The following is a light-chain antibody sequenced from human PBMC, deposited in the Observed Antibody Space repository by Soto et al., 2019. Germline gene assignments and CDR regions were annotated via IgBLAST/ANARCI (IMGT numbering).Light chain of an antibody. V-gene: IGLV1-40*01. CDR3: QPYDSSLSGYV. Sequence: QSVLTQPPSVSEAPGQRVTISCTGSSSNIGAGYEAHWYQQVPGTAPKLLIYENNNRPSGVPDRYSGSKYGTPASLAITGLQAEDAAEYYGQPYDSSLSGYVFGTGTQLNVL. CDR2: ENN. CDR1: SSNIGAGYE. J-gene: IGLJ1*01.